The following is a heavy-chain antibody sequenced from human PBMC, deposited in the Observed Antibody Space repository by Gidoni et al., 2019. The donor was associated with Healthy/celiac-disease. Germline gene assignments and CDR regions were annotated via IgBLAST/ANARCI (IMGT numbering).Heavy chain of an antibody. CDR2: ISGSGGST. CDR3: AKYRTRGYYDSSGYPSITDY. J-gene: IGHJ4*02. CDR1: GFPFSSYA. D-gene: IGHD3-22*01. Sequence: EVQLVESGGGLVQPGGSLRLSCAASGFPFSSYAMSWVRQAPGKGLEWVSAISGSGGSTYYADSVKGRFTISRDNSKNTLYLQMNSLRAEDTAVYYCAKYRTRGYYDSSGYPSITDYWGQGTLVTVSS. V-gene: IGHV3-23*04.